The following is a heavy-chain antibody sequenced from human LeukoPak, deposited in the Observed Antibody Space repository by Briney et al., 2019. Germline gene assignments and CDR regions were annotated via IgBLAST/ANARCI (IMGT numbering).Heavy chain of an antibody. V-gene: IGHV1-18*01. CDR1: GYTFTSYG. D-gene: IGHD3-22*01. J-gene: IGHJ4*02. CDR3: ARHDSNAGFDY. Sequence: GAPVKVSCKASGYTFTSYGISWVRQAPGQGLEWMGWISAYNGNTNYAQKLRGRVTMTTDTSTSTAYMELRSLRSDDTAVYYCARHDSNAGFDYWGQGTLVTVSS. CDR2: ISAYNGNT.